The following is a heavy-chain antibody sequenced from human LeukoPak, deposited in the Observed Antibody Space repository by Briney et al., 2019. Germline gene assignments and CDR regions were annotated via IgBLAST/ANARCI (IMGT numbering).Heavy chain of an antibody. CDR3: ARDPYGDYDDY. J-gene: IGHJ4*02. V-gene: IGHV3-7*01. Sequence: GGSLRLSCVASGFTFSSYWMTWVRQAPGKGLEWVANIKTDGSQIYYVDSVKGRFTISRDNAKNSLDLQMNSLRAEDTAVYYCARDPYGDYDDYWGQGTLVTVSS. CDR1: GFTFSSYW. CDR2: IKTDGSQI. D-gene: IGHD4-17*01.